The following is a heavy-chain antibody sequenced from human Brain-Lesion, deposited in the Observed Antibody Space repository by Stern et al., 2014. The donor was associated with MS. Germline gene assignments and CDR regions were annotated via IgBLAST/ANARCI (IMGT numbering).Heavy chain of an antibody. CDR1: GYTLTELS. J-gene: IGHJ4*02. CDR3: ATLSPGAGGNYYRHFDY. Sequence: MQLVESGAEVKKPGASVKVSCKVSGYTLTELSMHWVRQAPRKGLEWMGGFDPEDGETIYAQKVQGRVTMTEETSTDTAYMELSSLRSEDTAVYYCATLSPGAGGNYYRHFDYWGQGTLVTVSS. V-gene: IGHV1-24*01. D-gene: IGHD1-26*01. CDR2: FDPEDGET.